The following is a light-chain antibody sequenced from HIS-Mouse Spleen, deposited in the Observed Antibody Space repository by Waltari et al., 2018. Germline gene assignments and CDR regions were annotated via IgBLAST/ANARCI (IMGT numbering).Light chain of an antibody. CDR1: ALPKNF. V-gene: IGLV3-10*01. CDR2: EDS. CDR3: YSTDSSGNHRV. J-gene: IGLJ2*01. Sequence: SYELTQPPSVSVSPGQTASITCSGDALPKNFAYWYQQKSGQAPVLVIYEDSKRPSGIPQRFSGSSSGTMATLTISGAQVEDEADYYCYSTDSSGNHRVFGGGTKLTVL.